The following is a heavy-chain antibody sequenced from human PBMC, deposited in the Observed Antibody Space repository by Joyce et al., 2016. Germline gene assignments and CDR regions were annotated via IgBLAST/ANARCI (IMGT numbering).Heavy chain of an antibody. V-gene: IGHV4-34*01. Sequence: VQLQEWGAGLLKPSETLSLTCAVYGDTLSGYYWSWVRLPPGKGLEWIGEINCSGTTNYNPSLKSRVSISLDKSRNQLFVNMRSVTAADTAVYYCARGRRYFETWGRGTMVTVSS. CDR2: INCSGTT. CDR1: GDTLSGYY. J-gene: IGHJ3*02. D-gene: IGHD1-1*01. CDR3: ARGRRYFET.